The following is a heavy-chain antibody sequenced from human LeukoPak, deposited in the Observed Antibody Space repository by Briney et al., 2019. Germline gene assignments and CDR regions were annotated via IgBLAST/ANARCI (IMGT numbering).Heavy chain of an antibody. Sequence: ASVKVSCKAFGNSLTGYYIHSVSHAPGQGLEWMGYIIPHSGGTSYEQKFQGRVTMTRDTSISTFYMELSSLRSDDTVVYYCSTEDKYCNNNNCGVSWGQGTLVTVSS. D-gene: IGHD2/OR15-2a*01. CDR2: IIPHSGGT. V-gene: IGHV1-2*02. CDR1: GNSLTGYY. CDR3: STEDKYCNNNNCGVS. J-gene: IGHJ5*02.